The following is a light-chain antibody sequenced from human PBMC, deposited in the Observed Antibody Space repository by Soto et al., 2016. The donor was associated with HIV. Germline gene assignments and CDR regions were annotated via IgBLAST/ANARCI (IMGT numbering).Light chain of an antibody. CDR3: QQYSHYWWT. CDR2: KAS. V-gene: IGKV1-5*03. CDR1: QGIKNE. Sequence: IQMTQPPSSLSASLGDRVTITCRASQGIKNELGWYQQKPGKAPKLLIYKASNLESGVPSRFSGSGSGTEFNLTVSSLQPDDFASYYCQQYSHYWWTFGHGTKVEIK. J-gene: IGKJ1*01.